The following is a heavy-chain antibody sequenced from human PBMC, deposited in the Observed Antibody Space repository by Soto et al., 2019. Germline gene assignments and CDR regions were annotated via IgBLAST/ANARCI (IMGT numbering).Heavy chain of an antibody. D-gene: IGHD3-9*01. Sequence: QVQLVQSGAEVQKPGSSVKVSYKASGGNFASYAIFWVRQAPGQGLEWMGGIIPIFGTPTYAQKFQGRVTIKADKPTNTAYMEMNSLRFEDTAVYYCARSEGGYFYGMDVWGQGTTVTVSS. CDR3: ARSEGGYFYGMDV. V-gene: IGHV1-69*06. CDR1: GGNFASYA. J-gene: IGHJ6*02. CDR2: IIPIFGTP.